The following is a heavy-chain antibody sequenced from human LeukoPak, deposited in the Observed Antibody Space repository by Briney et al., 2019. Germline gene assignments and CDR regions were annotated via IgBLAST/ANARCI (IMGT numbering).Heavy chain of an antibody. CDR3: ARDFPRIAVAGTKPGYYYGMDV. J-gene: IGHJ6*02. D-gene: IGHD6-19*01. CDR1: GYTFTSYY. CDR2: INPSGGST. V-gene: IGHV1-46*01. Sequence: ASLKVSCKASGYTFTSYYMHWVRQAPGQGLEWMGIINPSGGSTRYAQKFQGRVTMTWDTSTSTVYMELSSLRSEDTAVYYCARDFPRIAVAGTKPGYYYGMDVWGQGTTVTVSS.